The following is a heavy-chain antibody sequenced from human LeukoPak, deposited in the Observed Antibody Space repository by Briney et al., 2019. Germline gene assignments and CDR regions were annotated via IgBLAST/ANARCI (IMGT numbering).Heavy chain of an antibody. CDR2: ISYDGSNK. CDR1: GFTFSSYG. Sequence: GGSLRLSCAASGFTFSSYGMHWVRQAPGKGLEWVAVISYDGSNKYYADSVKGRFTISRDNSKNTLYLQMNSLRAEDTAVYYCAKDRDGSKIRYFDYWGQGTLVTVSS. CDR3: AKDRDGSKIRYFDY. V-gene: IGHV3-30*18. D-gene: IGHD5-24*01. J-gene: IGHJ4*02.